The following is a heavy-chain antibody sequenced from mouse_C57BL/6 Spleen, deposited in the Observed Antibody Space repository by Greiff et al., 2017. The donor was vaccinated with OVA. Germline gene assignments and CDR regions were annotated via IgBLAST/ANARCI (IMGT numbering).Heavy chain of an antibody. CDR3: ARQGGYWYFDV. CDR1: GYTFTSYW. Sequence: QVQLKQPGAELVRPGSSVKLSCKASGYTFTSYWMHWVKQRPIQGLEWIGNIDPSDSETHYNQKFKDKATLTVDKSSSTAYMQLSSLTSEDSAVYYCARQGGYWYFDVWGTGTTVTVSS. J-gene: IGHJ1*03. V-gene: IGHV1-52*01. CDR2: IDPSDSET. D-gene: IGHD3-3*01.